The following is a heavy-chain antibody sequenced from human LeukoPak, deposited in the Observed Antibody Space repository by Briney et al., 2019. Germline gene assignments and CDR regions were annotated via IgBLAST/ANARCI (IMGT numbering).Heavy chain of an antibody. V-gene: IGHV1-46*01. CDR2: INPSDGAT. Sequence: GASVKVSCKASGYTFTMYYIHWVRQAPGQGLEWMGMINPSDGATTYAQRFQGRVTMTRDMSTTTVYMDLRSLRSEDTAVYFCASEQRGGLSGNLGGLFATYYTYYYMDVWAEGPRSPSP. CDR1: GYTFTMYY. CDR3: ASEQRGGLSGNLGGLFATYYTYYYMDV. J-gene: IGHJ6*03. D-gene: IGHD3-3*01.